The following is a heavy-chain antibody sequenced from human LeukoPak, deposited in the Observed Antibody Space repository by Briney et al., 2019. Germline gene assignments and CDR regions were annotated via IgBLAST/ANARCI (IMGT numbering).Heavy chain of an antibody. CDR3: ARGGYQTDFDY. CDR1: GGSISSYY. J-gene: IGHJ4*02. D-gene: IGHD2-2*01. CDR2: IYTSGST. Sequence: SETLSLTCTVSGGSISSYYWSWIRRPAGEGLEWIGRIYTSGSTNYNPSLKSRVTMSVDTSKNQFSLKLSSVTAADTAVYYCARGGYQTDFDYWGQGTLVTVSS. V-gene: IGHV4-4*07.